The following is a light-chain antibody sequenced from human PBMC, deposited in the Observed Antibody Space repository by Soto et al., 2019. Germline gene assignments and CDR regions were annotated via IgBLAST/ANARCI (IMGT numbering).Light chain of an antibody. J-gene: IGLJ1*01. Sequence: QSALTQPASVSGSPGQSITISCTGTSXDLAIYNYVSWYQEQPGKAPKLMIYQVTNRPSAVSNRFSGSRYGNTASLTISGLQAEDEADYYCSSYADSSNYVFGSGTKVTVL. CDR2: QVT. CDR1: SXDLAIYNY. CDR3: SSYADSSNYV. V-gene: IGLV2-14*01.